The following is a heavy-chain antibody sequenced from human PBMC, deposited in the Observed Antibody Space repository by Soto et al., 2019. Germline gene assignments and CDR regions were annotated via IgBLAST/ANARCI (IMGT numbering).Heavy chain of an antibody. Sequence: VASVKVSCKTSGYTFIGYYLNWVRQAPGQGLEWMGWVNPHTGGTHYAQKFDGRVTMTRDTSTYTAYMELSGLKFDDTATYFCARVMAYEQQLVPFDYWGQGTPVTVSS. J-gene: IGHJ4*02. CDR3: ARVMAYEQQLVPFDY. CDR1: GYTFIGYY. D-gene: IGHD6-13*01. CDR2: VNPHTGGT. V-gene: IGHV1-2*02.